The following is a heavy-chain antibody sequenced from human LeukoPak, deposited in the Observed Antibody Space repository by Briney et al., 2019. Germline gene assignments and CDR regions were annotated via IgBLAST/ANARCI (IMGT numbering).Heavy chain of an antibody. CDR1: GGSISSGSYY. Sequence: SETLSLTCTVSGGSISSGSYYWSWIRQPAGKGLEWIVRIYTSGSTNYNPSLKSRVTISVDTSKNQFSLKLSSVTAADTAVYYCASRGLDIVVVPAGDDAFDIWGQGTMVTVSS. J-gene: IGHJ3*02. D-gene: IGHD2-2*01. V-gene: IGHV4-61*02. CDR3: ASRGLDIVVVPAGDDAFDI. CDR2: IYTSGST.